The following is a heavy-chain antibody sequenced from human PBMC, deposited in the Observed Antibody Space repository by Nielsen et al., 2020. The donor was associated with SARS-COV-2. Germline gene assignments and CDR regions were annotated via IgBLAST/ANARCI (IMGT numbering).Heavy chain of an antibody. V-gene: IGHV3-21*01. Sequence: GGSLRLSCAASGFTFSSYSMNWVRQAPGKGLERVSSISSSSSYIYYADSVKGRFTISRDNAKNSLYLQMNSLRAEDTAVYYCARDSRGGSSHLFYYYGMDVWGQGTTVTVSS. CDR3: ARDSRGGSSHLFYYYGMDV. CDR2: ISSSSSYI. CDR1: GFTFSSYS. J-gene: IGHJ6*02. D-gene: IGHD1-26*01.